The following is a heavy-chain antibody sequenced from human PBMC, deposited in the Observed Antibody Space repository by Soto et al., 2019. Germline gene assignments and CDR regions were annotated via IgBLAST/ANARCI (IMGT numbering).Heavy chain of an antibody. Sequence: SVKVSCKASGFTFTSSAVQWVRQARGQRLEWIGWIVVGSGNTNYAQKFQERVTITRDMSTSTAYMELSSLRSEDTAVYYCAADQSSMVRVKWYYGMDVWGQGTTVTLAS. V-gene: IGHV1-58*01. J-gene: IGHJ6*02. CDR2: IVVGSGNT. CDR3: AADQSSMVRVKWYYGMDV. CDR1: GFTFTSSA. D-gene: IGHD3-10*01.